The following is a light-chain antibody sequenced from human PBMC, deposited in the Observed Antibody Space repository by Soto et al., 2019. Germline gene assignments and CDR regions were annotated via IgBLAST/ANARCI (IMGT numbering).Light chain of an antibody. CDR3: SSYSGTNYHYV. V-gene: IGLV2-8*01. Sequence: QPALTHPPSASGSYRHSVRIFCTETSSDVGGYNYVSWYQQYPGKAPKLMIYGVSERPSGVPDRFSGSKSGNTASLTVSGLQADDEADYYCSSYSGTNYHYVFGTGTKVTVL. CDR2: GVS. CDR1: SSDVGGYNY. J-gene: IGLJ1*01.